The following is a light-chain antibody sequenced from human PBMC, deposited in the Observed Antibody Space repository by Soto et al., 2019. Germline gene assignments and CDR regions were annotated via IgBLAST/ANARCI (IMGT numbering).Light chain of an antibody. CDR2: GAS. Sequence: EIVMTQSPATLSVSPGERATLSCRASQSVSSTLAWYQQKPVQAPRLLIYGASTRATGIPARFSGSGSGTEFTLTISSLQSEDFAVYYCQQYNNWPPYTFGQGTKLEIK. V-gene: IGKV3-15*01. CDR1: QSVSST. CDR3: QQYNNWPPYT. J-gene: IGKJ2*01.